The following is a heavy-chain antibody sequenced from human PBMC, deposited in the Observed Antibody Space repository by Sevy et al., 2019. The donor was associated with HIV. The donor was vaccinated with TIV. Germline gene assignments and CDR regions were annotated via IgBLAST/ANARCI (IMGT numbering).Heavy chain of an antibody. J-gene: IGHJ5*02. D-gene: IGHD3-22*01. V-gene: IGHV3-33*01. CDR1: GFSLSGYG. CDR2: IWYDGSNK. CDR3: ARVDAYYDKGIDP. Sequence: GGSLRLSCAASGFSLSGYGMHWVRQAPGKGLEWVAVIWYDGSNKEYADSVKGRFTISRDNAKNSLYLQMNSLRAEDTAVYYCARVDAYYDKGIDPWGQGTLVTVSS.